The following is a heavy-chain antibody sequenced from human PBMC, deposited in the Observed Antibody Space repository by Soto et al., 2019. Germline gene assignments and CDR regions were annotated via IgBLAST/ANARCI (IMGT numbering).Heavy chain of an antibody. CDR2: ISAYNGNT. D-gene: IGHD3-22*01. CDR1: GYTFTSYG. Sequence: SVNVSCKASGYTFTSYGISWVRQAPGQGLEWMGWISAYNGNTNYAQKLQGRVTMTTDTSTSTAYMELSSLRSDDTAVYYCATKDYYYSSGYKDYYYYGMDVWGQGTTVTVPS. V-gene: IGHV1-18*01. J-gene: IGHJ6*02. CDR3: ATKDYYYSSGYKDYYYYGMDV.